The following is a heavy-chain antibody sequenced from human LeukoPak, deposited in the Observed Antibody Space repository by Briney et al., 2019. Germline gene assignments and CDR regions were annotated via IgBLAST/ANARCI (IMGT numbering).Heavy chain of an antibody. Sequence: PGGSLRLSCAASGFTFSSYDMHWVRQATGKGLEWVSAIGTAGDTYYPGSVKGRFTISRENAKNSLYLQMNSLRAGDTAVYCCARGGGNSGFDPWGQGTLVTVSS. CDR2: IGTAGDT. CDR1: GFTFSSYD. V-gene: IGHV3-13*01. J-gene: IGHJ5*02. CDR3: ARGGGNSGFDP. D-gene: IGHD4-23*01.